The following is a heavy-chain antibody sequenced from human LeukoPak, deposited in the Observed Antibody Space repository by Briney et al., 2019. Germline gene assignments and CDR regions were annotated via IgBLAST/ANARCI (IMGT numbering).Heavy chain of an antibody. V-gene: IGHV4-30-2*01. D-gene: IGHD1-1*01. CDR1: GGSINSGAYY. Sequence: PSETLSLTCTVSGGSINSGAYYWSWIRQPPGKGLEWIGYIYHSGSTYYHPSLKSRVTISIDTSKNQFSLKLSSVTAADTAVYYCARVETGTVDYWGQGTLVTVSS. CDR2: IYHSGST. J-gene: IGHJ4*02. CDR3: ARVETGTVDY.